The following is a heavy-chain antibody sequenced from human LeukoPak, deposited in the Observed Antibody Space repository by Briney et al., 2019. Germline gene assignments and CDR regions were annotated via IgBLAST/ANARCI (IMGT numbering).Heavy chain of an antibody. CDR2: ISAYNGNT. D-gene: IGHD6-13*01. Sequence: GASVKVSCKASGYTFTSYGISWVRQAPGQGLEWMGWISAYNGNTNYAQKFQGRVTMTRNTSISTAYMELSSLRSEDTAVYYCARALGYSSSWYLYYGMDVWGQGTTVTVSS. CDR3: ARALGYSSSWYLYYGMDV. CDR1: GYTFTSYG. J-gene: IGHJ6*02. V-gene: IGHV1-18*01.